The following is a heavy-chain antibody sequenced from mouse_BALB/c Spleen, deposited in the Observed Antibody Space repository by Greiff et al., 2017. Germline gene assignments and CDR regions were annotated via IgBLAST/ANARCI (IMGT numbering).Heavy chain of an antibody. J-gene: IGHJ3*01. V-gene: IGHV1-5*01. CDR1: GYTFTSYW. CDR3: TRSGDEGFAY. CDR2: IYPGNSDT. D-gene: IGHD3-1*01. Sequence: EVQLQQSGTVLARPGASVKMSCKASGYTFTSYWMHWVKQRPGQGLEWIGAIYPGNSDTSYNQKFKGKAKLTAVTSTSTAYMELSSLTNEDSAVYYCTRSGDEGFAYRGQGTLVTVSA.